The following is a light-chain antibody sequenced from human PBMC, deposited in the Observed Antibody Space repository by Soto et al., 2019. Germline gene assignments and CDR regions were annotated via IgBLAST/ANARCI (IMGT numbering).Light chain of an antibody. CDR2: GNT. V-gene: IGLV1-40*01. CDR1: STNLGAGYE. Sequence: QSVLTQPPSVSGAPGQRVTISCTGRSTNLGAGYEVHWYQHVPGTAPTLLISGNTNRPSGVPDPFSGSKSGTSASLAISGLQAADEADYYCQSYDNRLTAVVFGGGTKLTVL. J-gene: IGLJ2*01. CDR3: QSYDNRLTAVV.